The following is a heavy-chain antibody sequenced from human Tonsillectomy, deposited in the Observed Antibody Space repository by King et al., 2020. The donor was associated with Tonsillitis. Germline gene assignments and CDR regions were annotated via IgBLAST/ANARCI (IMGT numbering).Heavy chain of an antibody. D-gene: IGHD1-7*01. Sequence: VQLVESGGALVKPGGSLRLFCSASGFTFGNYHMNWVRQAPGKEMEWLSSISGSSTYANYADSVKGRFTISRDNSQNSLYLQMTSLTAEDTAVYYCARILVPGLNYFDPGGQGTLVTVSS. CDR1: GFTFGNYH. CDR2: ISGSSTYA. V-gene: IGHV3-11*06. CDR3: ARILVPGLNYFDP. J-gene: IGHJ5*02.